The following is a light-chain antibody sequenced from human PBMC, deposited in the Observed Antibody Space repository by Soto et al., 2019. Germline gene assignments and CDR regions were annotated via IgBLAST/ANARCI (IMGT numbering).Light chain of an antibody. CDR1: QSISTY. CDR3: QQSYSPPWT. CDR2: SAS. J-gene: IGKJ1*01. V-gene: IGKV1-39*01. Sequence: DIQMTQSPSSLSASVGDRVTITCRASQSISTYLNWYQQKPGKAPEFLIYSASSLQSGVPSRFSGSGSGTDFTLTINSRQPEVFANYYCQQSYSPPWTFGQGTKVEIK.